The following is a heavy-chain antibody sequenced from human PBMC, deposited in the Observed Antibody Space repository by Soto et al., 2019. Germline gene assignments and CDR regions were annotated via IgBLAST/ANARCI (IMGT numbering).Heavy chain of an antibody. Sequence: PSETLSLTRSVNGGSFSGKYLSWIRQSPGKGLEWIGEINHSGSTNYNPSLKSRVTISVDTSKNQFSLKLSSVTAADTAVYYCARRYGGKVEYWGQGTLFTVSS. D-gene: IGHD3-16*01. J-gene: IGHJ4*02. CDR2: INHSGST. V-gene: IGHV4-34*01. CDR3: ARRYGGKVEY. CDR1: GGSFSGKY.